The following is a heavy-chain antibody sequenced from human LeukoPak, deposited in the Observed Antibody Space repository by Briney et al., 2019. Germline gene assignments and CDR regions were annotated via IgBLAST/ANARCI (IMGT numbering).Heavy chain of an antibody. CDR2: IYSGGST. J-gene: IGHJ3*02. D-gene: IGHD1-26*01. CDR3: ARRLFLGAFDI. Sequence: GGSLRLSCAASGFTVSSNYMSWVRQAPGKGLEWVSVIYSGGSTYYADSVKGRFTISRDNSKNTLYLQMNSLRAEDTAVYYCARRLFLGAFDIWGQGTMVTVSS. CDR1: GFTVSSNY. V-gene: IGHV3-53*01.